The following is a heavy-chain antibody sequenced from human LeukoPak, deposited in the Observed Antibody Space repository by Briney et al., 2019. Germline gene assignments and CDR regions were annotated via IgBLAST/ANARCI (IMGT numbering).Heavy chain of an antibody. CDR1: GGSISTYY. J-gene: IGHJ6*03. D-gene: IGHD2-15*01. CDR2: IYYTGTT. V-gene: IGHV4-59*01. CDR3: ARILMGYYCYMDV. Sequence: SETLSLTCTVSGGSISTYYWSWIRQPPGKGLEWIGYIYYTGTTNYNPSLKSRATISVDTSKNQFSLKLSSVTAADTAVYYCARILMGYYCYMDVWGKGTTVTVSS.